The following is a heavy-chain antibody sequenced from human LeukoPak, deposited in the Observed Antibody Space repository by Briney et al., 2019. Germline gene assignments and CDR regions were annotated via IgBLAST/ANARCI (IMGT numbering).Heavy chain of an antibody. Sequence: GESLRLSCAASGFTFNTYGMNWVRQAPGKGLEWVSTINGSGGSTYYADSVKRGFTISNANSKNKLLLQINSLTPEATAVYYCAGSGSGSYFDYWGQGTLVTVSS. V-gene: IGHV3-23*01. CDR1: GFTFNTYG. CDR2: INGSGGST. J-gene: IGHJ4*02. CDR3: AGSGSGSYFDY. D-gene: IGHD3-10*01.